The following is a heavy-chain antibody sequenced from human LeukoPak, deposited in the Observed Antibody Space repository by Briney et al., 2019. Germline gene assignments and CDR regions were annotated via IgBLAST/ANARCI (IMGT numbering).Heavy chain of an antibody. D-gene: IGHD6-13*01. CDR1: GYTFTSYD. J-gene: IGHJ3*02. CDR2: MNPNSGNT. CDR3: ARLLSSSWYKSTDAFDI. Sequence: GASVKVSCKASGYTFTSYDINWVRQATGQGLEWMGWMNPNSGNTGYAQKFQGRVTMTTDTSTSTAYMELRSLRSDDTAVYYCARLLSSSWYKSTDAFDIWGQGTMVTVSS. V-gene: IGHV1-8*02.